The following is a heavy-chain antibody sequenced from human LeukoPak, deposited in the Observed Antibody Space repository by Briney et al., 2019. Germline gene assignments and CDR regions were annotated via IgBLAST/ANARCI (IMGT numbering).Heavy chain of an antibody. D-gene: IGHD6-19*01. V-gene: IGHV3-30*18. CDR3: AKFAPSGPSSGWYYGMDV. CDR2: ISYDGSNK. CDR1: GFTFSSYG. Sequence: PGRSLRLSCAASGFTFSSYGMHWVRQAPGKGLEWVAVISYDGSNKYYADSVKGRFTISRDNSKNTLYLQMNSLRAEDTAVYYCAKFAPSGPSSGWYYGMDVWGQGTTVTVSS. J-gene: IGHJ6*02.